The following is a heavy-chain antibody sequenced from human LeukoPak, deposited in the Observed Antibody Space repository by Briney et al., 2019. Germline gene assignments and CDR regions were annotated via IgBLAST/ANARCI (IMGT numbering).Heavy chain of an antibody. Sequence: PGGSLRLSCAASGFTFSSYWMHWVRQAPGKGLVWVSRINSDGSSTSYADSVKGRFTISRDNSKNTLYLQMNSLRAEDTAVYYCAKDREVATIYYYYYYMDVWGKGTTVTVSS. CDR1: GFTFSSYW. CDR2: INSDGSST. V-gene: IGHV3-74*01. D-gene: IGHD5-12*01. J-gene: IGHJ6*03. CDR3: AKDREVATIYYYYYYMDV.